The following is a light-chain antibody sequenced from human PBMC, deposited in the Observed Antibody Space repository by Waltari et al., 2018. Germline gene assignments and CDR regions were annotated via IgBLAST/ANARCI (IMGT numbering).Light chain of an antibody. CDR2: STS. CDR1: YSNIANNP. CDR3: ATWDGSLGANV. V-gene: IGLV1-44*01. Sequence: QSVLTQPPSASGTPGQRVTPPCPGSYSNIANNPVTWYQQLPGPAPKPLIHSTSQRPSGVPDRFSGSKSGTSVSLAISGLQSDDEADYYCATWDGSLGANVFGTGTRVTVL. J-gene: IGLJ1*01.